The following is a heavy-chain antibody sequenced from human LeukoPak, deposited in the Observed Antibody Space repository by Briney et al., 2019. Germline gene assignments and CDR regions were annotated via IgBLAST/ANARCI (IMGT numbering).Heavy chain of an antibody. CDR3: ARHRRITNWYVDF. CDR2: IYYSGTT. D-gene: IGHD2-15*01. J-gene: IGHJ4*02. CDR1: GGSLSSDSNFF. V-gene: IGHV4-39*01. Sequence: PSETLSLTCTVSGGSLSSDSNFFWGWIRQPPGKGVESIGIIYYSGTTYYNPSLKSRVTIFVDTSKNLFSLRLTSVTAADTAVYYCARHRRITNWYVDFWGQGTLVTVSS.